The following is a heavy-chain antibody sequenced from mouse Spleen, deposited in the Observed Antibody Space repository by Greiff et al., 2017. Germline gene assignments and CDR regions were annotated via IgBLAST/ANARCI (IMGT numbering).Heavy chain of an antibody. CDR3: TGTTVVADYYALDY. CDR2: IRLKSDNYAT. CDR1: GFTFSSYW. V-gene: IGHV6-6*02. Sequence: EVKLVESGGGLVQPGGSMKLSCVASGFTFSSYWMSWVRQSPEKGLEWVAEIRLKSDNYATHYAESVKGKFTISRDDSKSRLYLQMNSLRAEDTGIYYCTGTTVVADYYALDYWGQGTSVTVSS. D-gene: IGHD1-1*01. J-gene: IGHJ4*01.